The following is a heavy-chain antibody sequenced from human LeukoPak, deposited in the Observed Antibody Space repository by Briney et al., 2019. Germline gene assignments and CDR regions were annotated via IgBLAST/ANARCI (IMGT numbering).Heavy chain of an antibody. D-gene: IGHD2-2*03. CDR1: GVPISSRSYY. Sequence: SETLSLTCSVSGVPISSRSYYWGWIRQPPGKGLEWIGSMYFSGTTYYNPSLKSRVTMSVDTSKNQFSLKLSSVTAADTAVYYCASGYCSSTSCYHYGAFDIWGQGTMVTVSS. V-gene: IGHV4-39*07. CDR2: MYFSGTT. J-gene: IGHJ3*02. CDR3: ASGYCSSTSCYHYGAFDI.